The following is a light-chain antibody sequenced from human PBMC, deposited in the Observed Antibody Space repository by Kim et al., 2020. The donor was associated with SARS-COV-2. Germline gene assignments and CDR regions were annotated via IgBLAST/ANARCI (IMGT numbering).Light chain of an antibody. J-gene: IGKJ1*01. CDR2: GAS. CDR1: QSVGSY. Sequence: EIVMTQSPATLSVSPGERATLSCRASQSVGSYLAWYQQKPGQAPRLLIYGASNRATGIPARFSGSGSGTEFTLTIGSLQAEDFAVYYCQQYNNRPRTFGQGTKLDIK. CDR3: QQYNNRPRT. V-gene: IGKV3-15*01.